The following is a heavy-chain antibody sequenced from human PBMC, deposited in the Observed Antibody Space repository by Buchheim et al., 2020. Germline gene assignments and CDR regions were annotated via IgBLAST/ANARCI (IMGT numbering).Heavy chain of an antibody. D-gene: IGHD2-15*01. CDR3: ARRPLGSWGKSGYPNY. V-gene: IGHV4-34*01. CDR1: GGSFSGYY. CDR2: INHSGST. Sequence: QVQLQQWGAGLLKPSETLSLTCAVYGGSFSGYYWSWIRQPPGKGLEWMGEINHSGSTNYNPSLKSRVTISVDTSKNQFSLKLSSVTAADTAVYYCARRPLGSWGKSGYPNYWGQGTL. J-gene: IGHJ4*02.